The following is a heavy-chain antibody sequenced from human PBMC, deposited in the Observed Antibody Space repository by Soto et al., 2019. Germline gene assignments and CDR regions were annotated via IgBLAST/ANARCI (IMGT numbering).Heavy chain of an antibody. CDR2: VFGNGAGTP. V-gene: IGHV4-4*07. J-gene: IGHJ4*02. D-gene: IGHD2-15*01. Sequence: ASETLSLTCSVSVGSFTGDYWSWIRQPAGKGLQWIGRVFGNGAGTPIYNSLLKSRARMSADPSKRQFSLTLTSVTAADTAVYYCARDLPPYGGRRSPPTGAFEDWGQGIMVTVSS. CDR1: VGSFTGDY. CDR3: ARDLPPYGGRRSPPTGAFED.